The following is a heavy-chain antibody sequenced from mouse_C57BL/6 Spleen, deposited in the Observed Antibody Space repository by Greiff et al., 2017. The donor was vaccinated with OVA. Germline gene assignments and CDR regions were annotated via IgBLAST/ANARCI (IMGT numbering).Heavy chain of an antibody. CDR3: AREGDYGYDG. V-gene: IGHV1-82*01. CDR1: GYAFSSSW. CDR2: IYPGDGDT. Sequence: QVQLKESGPELVKPGASVKISCKASGYAFSSSWMNWVKQRPGKGLEWIGRIYPGDGDTNYNGKFKGKATLTADKSSSTAYMQLSSLTSEDSAVYFCAREGDYGYDGWGQGTLVTVSA. D-gene: IGHD2-2*01. J-gene: IGHJ3*01.